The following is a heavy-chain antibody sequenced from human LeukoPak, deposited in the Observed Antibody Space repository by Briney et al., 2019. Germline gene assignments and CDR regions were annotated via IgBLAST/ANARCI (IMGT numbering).Heavy chain of an antibody. CDR3: TRGSASFEP. J-gene: IGHJ5*02. D-gene: IGHD6-6*01. V-gene: IGHV3-7*01. CDR2: IKQDGSER. Sequence: GGSLRLSCAASGFTFSSYSMTWVRQAPGKGLEWVANIKQDGSERSYVDSVKGRFTISRDNAKKSLYLQMNSLRVEDTAVYYCTRGSASFEPWGQGTPVTVSS. CDR1: GFTFSSYS.